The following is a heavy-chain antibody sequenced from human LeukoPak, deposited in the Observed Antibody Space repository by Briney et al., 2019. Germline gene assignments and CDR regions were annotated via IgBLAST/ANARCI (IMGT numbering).Heavy chain of an antibody. Sequence: GGSLRLSGAASGFTFSSYAMSWVRQAPGKGLEWVSAISGSGGSTYYADSVKGRFTISRDNSKNTLHLQMNSLRAEDTAVYYCAKDDPNSSSYDYWGQGTLVTVSS. CDR2: ISGSGGST. J-gene: IGHJ4*02. CDR3: AKDDPNSSSYDY. CDR1: GFTFSSYA. D-gene: IGHD6-13*01. V-gene: IGHV3-23*01.